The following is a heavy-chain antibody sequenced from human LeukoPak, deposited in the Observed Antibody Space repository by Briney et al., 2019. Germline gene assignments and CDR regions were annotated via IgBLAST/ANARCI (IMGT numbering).Heavy chain of an antibody. Sequence: ASVKVSCKASGYTFTSYYMHWVRQAPGQGLEWMGIINPSGGSTNYAQKSQGRVTMTRDTSTSTVYMELSSLRSEDTAVYYCAREVYLASIEDWGQGTLVTVSS. CDR3: AREVYLASIED. CDR2: INPSGGST. D-gene: IGHD2-8*01. V-gene: IGHV1-46*01. J-gene: IGHJ4*02. CDR1: GYTFTSYY.